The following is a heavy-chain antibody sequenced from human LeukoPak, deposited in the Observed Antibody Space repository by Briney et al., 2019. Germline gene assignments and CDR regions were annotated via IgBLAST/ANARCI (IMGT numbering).Heavy chain of an antibody. D-gene: IGHD2-2*01. Sequence: SETLSLTCTVSGGSISSYYWSWIRQPPGKGLEWIGYIYYSGSTNYNPSLKSRVTISVDTSKNQFSLKLSSVTAADTAVYYCAGRCSSTSCYPDNFDYWGQGTLVTVSS. V-gene: IGHV4-59*01. CDR3: AGRCSSTSCYPDNFDY. CDR2: IYYSGST. J-gene: IGHJ4*02. CDR1: GGSISSYY.